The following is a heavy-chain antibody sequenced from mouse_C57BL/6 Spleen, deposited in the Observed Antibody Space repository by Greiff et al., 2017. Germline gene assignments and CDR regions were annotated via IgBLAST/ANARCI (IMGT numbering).Heavy chain of an antibody. J-gene: IGHJ4*01. CDR1: GFNIKDDY. CDR3: TTPMGTGYYYAMDY. V-gene: IGHV14-4*01. D-gene: IGHD2-3*01. Sequence: EVQLQQSGAELVRPGASVKLSCTASGFNIKDDYMHWVKQRPEQGLEWIGWIDPENGDTEYAPKFQGKATITADTSSNTAYLQLSSLRSEDTAVYYCTTPMGTGYYYAMDYWGQGTSVTVSS. CDR2: IDPENGDT.